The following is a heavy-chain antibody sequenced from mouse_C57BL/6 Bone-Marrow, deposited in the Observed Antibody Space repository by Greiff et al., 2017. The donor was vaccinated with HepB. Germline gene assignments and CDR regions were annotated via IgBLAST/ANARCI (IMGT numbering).Heavy chain of an antibody. Sequence: EVKLVESGGGLVQPKGSLKLSCAASGFSFNTYAMNWVRQAPGKGLEWVARIRSKSNNYATYYADSVKDRFTISRDDSESMLYLQMNNLKTEDTAMYDCVRQIYYGYGGFAYWGQVTLVTVSA. CDR3: VRQIYYGYGGFAY. CDR1: GFSFNTYA. V-gene: IGHV10-1*01. J-gene: IGHJ3*01. CDR2: IRSKSNNYAT. D-gene: IGHD2-2*01.